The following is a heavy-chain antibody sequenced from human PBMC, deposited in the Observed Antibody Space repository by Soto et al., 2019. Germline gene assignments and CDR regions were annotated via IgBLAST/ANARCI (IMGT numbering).Heavy chain of an antibody. Sequence: GGSLRLSCSASGLTFSSYAMHWVRQAPGKGLEYVSSISTNGGSTHYADSVKGRFTISRDNSKNTQYLQMSSLRADDTAVYYCVKGEYYYDSSGYYPFDYWGQGTLVTVSS. CDR1: GLTFSSYA. CDR3: VKGEYYYDSSGYYPFDY. CDR2: ISTNGGST. J-gene: IGHJ4*02. V-gene: IGHV3-64D*06. D-gene: IGHD3-22*01.